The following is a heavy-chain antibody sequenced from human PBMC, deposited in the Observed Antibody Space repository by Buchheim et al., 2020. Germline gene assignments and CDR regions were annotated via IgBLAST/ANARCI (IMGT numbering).Heavy chain of an antibody. J-gene: IGHJ5*02. CDR1: GYTFTNYY. CDR3: ARAPYNDRVDP. Sequence: QVHLVQSGAEVKEPGASVKVSCKASGYTFTNYYIHWVRQAPGQGLEWMAWINPNGGDTSYAQKFQARVTMTRDTSISTAYMELSGLRSDDTAVYYCARAPYNDRVDPWGQGTL. D-gene: IGHD5-24*01. V-gene: IGHV1-2*02. CDR2: INPNGGDT.